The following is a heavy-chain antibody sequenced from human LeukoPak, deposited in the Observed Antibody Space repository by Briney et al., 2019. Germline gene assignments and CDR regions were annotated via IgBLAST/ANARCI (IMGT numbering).Heavy chain of an antibody. J-gene: IGHJ4*02. CDR1: GFTFKTYA. Sequence: GGSLRLSCAASGFTFKTYAMHWVRQAPGKGLEWVAVMSYDGRDIHYADSVKGRFTISRDNSKNTLFLQMNSLRGEDTAVYYCVRDALGSMDYWGQGTLATVSS. V-gene: IGHV3-30*04. D-gene: IGHD2-2*03. CDR2: MSYDGRDI. CDR3: VRDALGSMDY.